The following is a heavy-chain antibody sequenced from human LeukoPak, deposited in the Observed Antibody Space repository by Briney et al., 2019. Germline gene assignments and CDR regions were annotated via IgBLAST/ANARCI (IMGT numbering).Heavy chain of an antibody. CDR1: GCRFTSNW. V-gene: IGHV5-51*01. CDR3: ARLSSGGSGSDHDY. CDR2: IYPGDSDT. D-gene: IGHD3-10*01. J-gene: IGHJ4*02. Sequence: GESLKISCQGAGCRFTSNWIGWVRQMPGKGLEYMGIIYPGDSDTRYSPSFQGQVTISADKSISTAYLQWSSLKASDTAMYYCARLSSGGSGSDHDYWGQGTLVTVSS.